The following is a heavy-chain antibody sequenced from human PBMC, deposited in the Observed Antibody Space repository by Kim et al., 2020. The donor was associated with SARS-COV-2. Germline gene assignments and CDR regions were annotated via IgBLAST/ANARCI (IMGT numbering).Heavy chain of an antibody. V-gene: IGHV7-4-1*02. D-gene: IGHD5-12*01. CDR1: GYTFTSYA. Sequence: ASVKVSCKASGYTFTSYAMNWVRQAPGQGLEWMGWINTNTGNTKYAQGFPGRFILSLDTSVSTAYLQISSLKAEDTAVYYCARGVATVYYWGQGTLVTVSP. J-gene: IGHJ4*02. CDR2: INTNTGNT. CDR3: ARGVATVYY.